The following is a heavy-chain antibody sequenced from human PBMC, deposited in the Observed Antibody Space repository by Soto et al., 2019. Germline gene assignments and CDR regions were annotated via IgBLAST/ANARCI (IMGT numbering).Heavy chain of an antibody. CDR1: GGSVRDGSYY. CDR3: AGYNWNYYFDP. CDR2: IYHSGST. Sequence: SETLSLTCTVSGGSVRDGSYYWAWLRQPPGKGLEWIGHIYHSGSTIYDPSLKSRVTISIDTSKSQFSLNLNSMTAADTAVYYCAGYNWNYYFDPWGQGTLVTVSS. V-gene: IGHV4-61*01. J-gene: IGHJ5*02. D-gene: IGHD1-7*01.